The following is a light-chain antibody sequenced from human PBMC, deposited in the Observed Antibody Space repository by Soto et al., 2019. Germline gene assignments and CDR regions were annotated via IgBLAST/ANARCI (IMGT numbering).Light chain of an antibody. V-gene: IGLV2-8*01. CDR1: SSDIGGHNY. CDR2: DVT. Sequence: QSVLTQPPSASGSPGQSVTISCTGTSSDIGGHNYVSWYQQHPGKAPKLVIYDVTKRPSGVPGRFSGSKSGNTASLTVSGLRAEDEADYYCSSYAGSNNYVFGTGTKLTVL. CDR3: SSYAGSNNYV. J-gene: IGLJ1*01.